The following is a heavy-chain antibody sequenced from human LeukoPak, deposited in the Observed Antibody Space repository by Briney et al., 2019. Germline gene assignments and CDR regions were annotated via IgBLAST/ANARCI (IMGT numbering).Heavy chain of an antibody. Sequence: SETLSLTCTVSGGSISSSSYYWGWIRQPPGKGLEWIGSIYYSGSTYYNPSLKSRVTISVDTSKDQFSLKLSSVTAADTAVYYCAREYYYDSSGYSNWGQGTLVTVSS. D-gene: IGHD3-22*01. CDR2: IYYSGST. CDR3: AREYYYDSSGYSN. V-gene: IGHV4-39*07. CDR1: GGSISSSSYY. J-gene: IGHJ4*02.